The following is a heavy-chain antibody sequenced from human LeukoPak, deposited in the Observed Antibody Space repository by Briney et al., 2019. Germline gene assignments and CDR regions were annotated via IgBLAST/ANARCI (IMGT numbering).Heavy chain of an antibody. CDR1: GFTFSSYA. D-gene: IGHD5-24*01. Sequence: PGGSLRLSCAASGFTFSSYAMNWVRQAPGKGLEWVSAFSAGDDNTYYADYVKGRFTISRANSKNTLYLKMNSLRAEDTAVYYCAKDMTSGDGYNNFDYWGQGTLVTVSS. CDR2: FSAGDDNT. CDR3: AKDMTSGDGYNNFDY. V-gene: IGHV3-23*01. J-gene: IGHJ4*02.